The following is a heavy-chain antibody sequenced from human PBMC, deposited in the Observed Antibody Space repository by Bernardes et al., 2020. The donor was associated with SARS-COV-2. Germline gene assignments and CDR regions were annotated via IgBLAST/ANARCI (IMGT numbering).Heavy chain of an antibody. J-gene: IGHJ4*02. CDR1: GFSLSTSGVG. CDR2: IYWNDAK. Sequence: SGPTLVKPTQTLTLPCTFSGFSLSTSGVGVGWIRQPPGKALEWLAHIYWNDAKRYSPSLKSRLTLTKDTSKDQVVLTMSNMDPMDTATYYCARPEGCTNDICYTNFASWGQGILVTVSS. V-gene: IGHV2-5*01. D-gene: IGHD2-8*01. CDR3: ARPEGCTNDICYTNFAS.